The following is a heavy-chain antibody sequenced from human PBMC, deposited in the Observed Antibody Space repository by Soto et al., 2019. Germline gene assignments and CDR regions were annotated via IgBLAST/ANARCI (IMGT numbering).Heavy chain of an antibody. CDR3: AKAGYCTNGVRYLQAFYYYYMDV. J-gene: IGHJ6*03. V-gene: IGHV3-23*01. Sequence: PGGSLRLSCAASGFTFSSYAMSWVRQAPGKGLEWVSAISGSGGSTYYADSVKGRFTISRDNSKNTLYLPMNSLRAEDTAVYYCAKAGYCTNGVRYLQAFYYYYMDVWGKGTKVTVSS. CDR2: ISGSGGST. CDR1: GFTFSSYA. D-gene: IGHD2-8*01.